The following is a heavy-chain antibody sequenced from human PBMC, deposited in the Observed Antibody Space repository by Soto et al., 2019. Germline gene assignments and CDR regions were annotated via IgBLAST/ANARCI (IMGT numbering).Heavy chain of an antibody. CDR2: IYSGGST. D-gene: IGHD6-19*01. Sequence: EVQLVESGGGLIQPGGSLRLSCAASGFTVSSSYMSWVRQAPGKGLEWVSVIYSGGSTYYADSVKGRFTISRDNSKNTLYLQMNSLRAEDTAVYYCARMVQWLAPNWFDPWGQGTLVTVSS. CDR3: ARMVQWLAPNWFDP. J-gene: IGHJ5*02. V-gene: IGHV3-53*01. CDR1: GFTVSSSY.